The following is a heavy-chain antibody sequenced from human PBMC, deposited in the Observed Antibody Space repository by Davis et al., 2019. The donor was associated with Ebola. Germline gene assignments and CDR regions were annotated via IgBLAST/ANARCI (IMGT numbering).Heavy chain of an antibody. CDR2: ISAYNGNT. CDR1: GYTFISYY. V-gene: IGHV1-18*04. J-gene: IGHJ6*02. D-gene: IGHD2-15*01. CDR3: ARERIVVVVAAIGGYYYYGMDV. Sequence: AASVKVSCKASGYTFISYYMHWVRQAPGQGLEWMGWISAYNGNTNYAQKLQGRVTMTTDTSTSTAYMELRSLRSDDTAVYYCARERIVVVVAAIGGYYYYGMDVWGQGTTVTVSS.